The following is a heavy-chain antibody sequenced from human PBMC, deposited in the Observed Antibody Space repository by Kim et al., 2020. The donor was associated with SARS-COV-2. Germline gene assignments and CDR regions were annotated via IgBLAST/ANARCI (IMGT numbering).Heavy chain of an antibody. J-gene: IGHJ6*02. Sequence: SETLSLTCTVSGGSISSYYWSWIRQPPGKGLEWIGYIYYSGSTNYNPSLKSRVTISVDTSKNQFSLKLSSVTAADTAVYYCARERNNYYGSGSYNGMDVWGQGTTVTVSS. CDR3: ARERNNYYGSGSYNGMDV. CDR2: IYYSGST. D-gene: IGHD3-10*01. CDR1: GGSISSYY. V-gene: IGHV4-59*01.